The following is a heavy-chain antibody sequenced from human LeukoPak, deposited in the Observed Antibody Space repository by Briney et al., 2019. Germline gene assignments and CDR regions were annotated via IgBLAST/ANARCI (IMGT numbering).Heavy chain of an antibody. CDR3: ARDRLVVVPAAIELDY. Sequence: ASVKVSCKASGYTFTSYYMHWVRQAPGQGLEWMGIINPSGGSTSYAQKFQGRVTMTRDTSTSTVYMELSSLRSEDTAVYYCARDRLVVVPAAIELDYWGQGTLVTVSS. CDR2: INPSGGST. J-gene: IGHJ4*02. V-gene: IGHV1-46*01. CDR1: GYTFTSYY. D-gene: IGHD2-2*02.